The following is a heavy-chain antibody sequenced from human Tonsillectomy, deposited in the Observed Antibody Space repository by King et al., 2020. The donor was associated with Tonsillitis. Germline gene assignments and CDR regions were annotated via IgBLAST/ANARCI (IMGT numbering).Heavy chain of an antibody. J-gene: IGHJ3*02. D-gene: IGHD3-22*01. CDR1: GGSISSYY. V-gene: IGHV4-59*08. Sequence: QLQESGLGLVKPSETLSLTCTVSGGSISSYYWSWLRPPPGKGLAWIGYIYYSGSTNYNPSLKTRVTISVNTSKNQFSLKLSSVTAADTAVYYCARHKPYYYDSSGYQDDAFDMWGQGTMVTVSS. CDR2: IYYSGST. CDR3: ARHKPYYYDSSGYQDDAFDM.